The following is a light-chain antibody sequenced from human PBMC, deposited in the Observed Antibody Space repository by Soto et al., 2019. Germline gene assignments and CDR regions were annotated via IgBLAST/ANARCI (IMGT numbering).Light chain of an antibody. CDR3: QQTYSTPGA. V-gene: IGKV1-39*01. Sequence: INCRASQDIGTWLAWYQHKPGRAPKLLMYAASSLQSGVPSRFSGTGSGTDFTLTISSLQPEDFATYYCQQTYSTPGAFGGGTKVVIK. CDR2: AAS. J-gene: IGKJ4*01. CDR1: QDIGTW.